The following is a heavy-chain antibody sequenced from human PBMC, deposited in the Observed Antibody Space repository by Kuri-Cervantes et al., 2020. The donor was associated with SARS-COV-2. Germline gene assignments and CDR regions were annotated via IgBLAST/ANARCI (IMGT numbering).Heavy chain of an antibody. D-gene: IGHD2-15*01. Sequence: SETLSLTCAVYGGSFSGYYWSWIRQPPGKGLEWIGEINHSGSTNYNPSLKSRVTISVDTSKDQFSLKLSSVTAADTAVYYCAREGYCNATTCNANWFDPWGQGTLVTVSS. CDR2: INHSGST. V-gene: IGHV4-34*01. CDR3: AREGYCNATTCNANWFDP. J-gene: IGHJ5*02. CDR1: GGSFSGYY.